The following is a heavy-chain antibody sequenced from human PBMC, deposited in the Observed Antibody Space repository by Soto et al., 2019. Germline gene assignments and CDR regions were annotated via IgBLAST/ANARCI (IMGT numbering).Heavy chain of an antibody. CDR1: GGSISSGGYY. V-gene: IGHV4-31*03. Sequence: QVQLQESGPGLVKPSQTLSLTCTVSGGSISSGGYYWSWIRQHPGKGLEWIGYIYYSGSTYYNPSLKSRVTISVDTSKNQFSLKLSSVTAADTAVYYCASRVHGSGSLSLAFDIWGQGTMVTVSS. D-gene: IGHD3-10*01. J-gene: IGHJ3*02. CDR3: ASRVHGSGSLSLAFDI. CDR2: IYYSGST.